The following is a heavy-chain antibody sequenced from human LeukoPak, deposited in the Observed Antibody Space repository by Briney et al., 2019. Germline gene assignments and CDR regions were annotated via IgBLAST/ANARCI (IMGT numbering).Heavy chain of an antibody. CDR2: IYSADST. CDR3: ARHVEIGYYYGMDV. CDR1: GFIVSSNY. Sequence: TGGSLRLSCAASGFIVSSNYMSWVRQAPGKGLEWVSVIYSADSTYYADSVKGRFTISRHNSKNTLYLQMNSLRAEDTAVYYCARHVEIGYYYGMDVWDQGTTVTVSS. V-gene: IGHV3-53*04. J-gene: IGHJ6*02.